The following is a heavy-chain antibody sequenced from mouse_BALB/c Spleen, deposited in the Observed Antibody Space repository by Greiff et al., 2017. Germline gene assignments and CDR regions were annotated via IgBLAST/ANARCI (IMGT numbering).Heavy chain of an antibody. Sequence: QVQLKESGAELVRPGSSVKISCKASGYAFSSYWMNWVKQRPGQGLEWIGQIYPGDGDTNYNGKFKGKATLTADKSSSTAYMQLSSLTSEDSAVYFCARLGYGNAMDYWGQGTSVTVSS. CDR3: ARLGYGNAMDY. D-gene: IGHD2-10*02. CDR1: GYAFSSYW. J-gene: IGHJ4*01. CDR2: IYPGDGDT. V-gene: IGHV1-80*01.